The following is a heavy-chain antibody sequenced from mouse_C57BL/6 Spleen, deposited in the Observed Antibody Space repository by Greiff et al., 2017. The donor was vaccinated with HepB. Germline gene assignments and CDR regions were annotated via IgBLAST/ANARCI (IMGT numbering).Heavy chain of an antibody. CDR1: GYAFSSYW. CDR3: ARGRGLLWYFDV. Sequence: VQLQQSGAELVKPGASVKISCKASGYAFSSYWMNWVKQRPGKGLEWIGQIYPGDGDTNYNGKFKGKATLTADKSSSTAYMQLSSLTSEDSAVYFCARGRGLLWYFDVWGTGTTVTVSS. J-gene: IGHJ1*03. D-gene: IGHD1-1*01. CDR2: IYPGDGDT. V-gene: IGHV1-80*01.